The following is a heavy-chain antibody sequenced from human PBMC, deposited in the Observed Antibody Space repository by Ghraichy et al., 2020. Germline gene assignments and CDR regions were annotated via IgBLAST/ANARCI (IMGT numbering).Heavy chain of an antibody. Sequence: LSLTCVASGFTFHNYVINWVRQAPGKGLEWVSGISGSGLHTYFADSVKGRFTISRDNSNNTVFLHMSSLRAEDTAVYYCAKDTAGIYYDGVGYYNYFHHWGQGTLVTVSS. J-gene: IGHJ1*01. CDR1: GFTFHNYV. CDR2: ISGSGLHT. D-gene: IGHD3-22*01. CDR3: AKDTAGIYYDGVGYYNYFHH. V-gene: IGHV3-23*01.